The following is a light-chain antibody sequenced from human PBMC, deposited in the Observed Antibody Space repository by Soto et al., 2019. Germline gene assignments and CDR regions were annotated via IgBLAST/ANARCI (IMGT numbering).Light chain of an antibody. CDR1: QSVDSTF. Sequence: EIVLTQSPGSLSLSPGQRATLSCRASQSVDSTFFAWYQKKPGQAPRLLIYGASKRDTGVPDRFSGSGSGKDFTLNISRLEPEDLAVYYCQQYMSSVTFGQGTKVEI. V-gene: IGKV3-20*01. CDR2: GAS. J-gene: IGKJ1*01. CDR3: QQYMSSVT.